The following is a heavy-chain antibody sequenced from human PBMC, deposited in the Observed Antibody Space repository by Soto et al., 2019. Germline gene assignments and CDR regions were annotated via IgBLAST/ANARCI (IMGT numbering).Heavy chain of an antibody. CDR3: ARDNTNDYVWGSYPPHLDY. Sequence: GASVKVSCKASGYTFTSYGISWVRQAPGQGLEWMGWISAYNGNTNYAQKLQGRVTMTTDTSTSTAYVELRSLRSDDTAVYYCARDNTNDYVWGSYPPHLDYWGQGTLVTVSS. J-gene: IGHJ4*02. CDR1: GYTFTSYG. D-gene: IGHD3-16*02. V-gene: IGHV1-18*04. CDR2: ISAYNGNT.